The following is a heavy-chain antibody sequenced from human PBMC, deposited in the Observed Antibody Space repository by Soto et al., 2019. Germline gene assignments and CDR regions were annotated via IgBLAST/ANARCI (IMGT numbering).Heavy chain of an antibody. CDR1: GGTFSSYA. J-gene: IGHJ4*02. D-gene: IGHD4-4*01. CDR2: IIPIFGTA. CDR3: ASRDYCGNYRGIDY. V-gene: IGHV1-69*01. Sequence: QGHLVQSGAEVKKPGSSVKVSCKASGGTFSSYAISWVRQAPGQGLEWMGGIIPIFGTANYAQKFQGRVTITAAQSASTAYMELSSLRSEDTAVYDGASRDYCGNYRGIDYRCQGTLVTVSS.